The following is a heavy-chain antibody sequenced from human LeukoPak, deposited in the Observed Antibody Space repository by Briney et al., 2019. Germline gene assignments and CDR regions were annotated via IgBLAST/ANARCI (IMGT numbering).Heavy chain of an antibody. CDR3: ARDRSPEHYYDSSHWDYYYGMDV. CDR2: IYYSGST. J-gene: IGHJ6*02. V-gene: IGHV4-59*01. D-gene: IGHD3-22*01. CDR1: GGSISNYY. Sequence: SETLSLTCTVSGGSISNYYWSWIRQPPGEGLEWIGYIYYSGSTNYNPSLKSRVTISVDTSKNQFSLKLSSVTAADTAVYYCARDRSPEHYYDSSHWDYYYGMDVWGQGTTVTVSS.